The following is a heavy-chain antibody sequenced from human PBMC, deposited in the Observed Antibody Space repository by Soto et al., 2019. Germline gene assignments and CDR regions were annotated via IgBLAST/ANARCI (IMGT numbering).Heavy chain of an antibody. V-gene: IGHV6-1*01. CDR1: GDSVSSNSAA. J-gene: IGHJ6*02. CDR3: ARERDGRNYSLRYYYYGMEV. D-gene: IGHD1-7*01. CDR2: TSYRSKWYN. Sequence: QTLSLTCAISGDSVSSNSAAWNWIRQSPSRGHEWLGRTSYRSKWYNDYAVSVKSRITINXDTSKNKFALQLNSVTPEDTGLYDCARERDGRNYSLRYYYYGMEVWGQGTTVPVSS.